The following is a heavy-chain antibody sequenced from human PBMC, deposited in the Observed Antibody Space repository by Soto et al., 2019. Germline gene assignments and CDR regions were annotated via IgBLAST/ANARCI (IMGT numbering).Heavy chain of an antibody. V-gene: IGHV4-31*03. CDR1: GGSISSGGYY. CDR2: IYYSGST. CDR3: ARWGFCSATNCYPDS. J-gene: IGHJ4*02. D-gene: IGHD2-2*01. Sequence: PSETLSLTCTVSGGSISSGGYYWSWIRQHPGKGLEWIGYIYYSGSTDYNPSLKSRVTISVGASKNQFSLKLSSVTAADTAVYYCARWGFCSATNCYPDSWGQGTMVTVSS.